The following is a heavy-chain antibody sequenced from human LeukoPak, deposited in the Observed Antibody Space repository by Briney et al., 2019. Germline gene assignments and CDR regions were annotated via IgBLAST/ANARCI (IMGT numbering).Heavy chain of an antibody. D-gene: IGHD6-19*01. CDR3: ASGGSRSSRPFY. J-gene: IGHJ4*02. CDR2: ISTSSRYI. CDR1: GFTFSSYS. Sequence: GGSLRLSCAASGFTFSSYSMNWVRQAPGKGLEWVSSISTSSRYIYYADSVRGRFNISRDNAKNSLFLQMSSLRVEDTAVYYCASGGSRSSRPFYWGQGTLVTVSS. V-gene: IGHV3-21*01.